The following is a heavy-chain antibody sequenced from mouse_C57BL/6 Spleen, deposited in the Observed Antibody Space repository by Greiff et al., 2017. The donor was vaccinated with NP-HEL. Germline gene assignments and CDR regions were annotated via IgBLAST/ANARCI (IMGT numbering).Heavy chain of an antibody. J-gene: IGHJ4*01. Sequence: QVQLQQSGAELVRPGASVTLSCKASGYTFTDYEMHWVKQTPVHGLEWIGAIDPETGGTAYNQKFKGKAILTADKSSSTAYMELRSLTSEDSAVYYCTRRGIHYSNFYYAMDYWGQGTSVTVSS. V-gene: IGHV1-15*01. CDR2: IDPETGGT. CDR3: TRRGIHYSNFYYAMDY. CDR1: GYTFTDYE. D-gene: IGHD2-5*01.